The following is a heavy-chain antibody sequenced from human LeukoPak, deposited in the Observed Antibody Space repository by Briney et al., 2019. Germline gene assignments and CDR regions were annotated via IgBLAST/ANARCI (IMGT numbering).Heavy chain of an antibody. CDR2: IYYSGST. CDR1: GGSISSYY. Sequence: PSETLSLTCTVSGGSISSYYWSWIRQPPGKGLEWIGYIYYSGSTNYNPSLKSRVTISVDTSKNQFSLKLGSVTAADTAVYYCARVPNWGSWYGFDPWGQGTLVTVSS. D-gene: IGHD7-27*01. J-gene: IGHJ5*02. CDR3: ARVPNWGSWYGFDP. V-gene: IGHV4-59*01.